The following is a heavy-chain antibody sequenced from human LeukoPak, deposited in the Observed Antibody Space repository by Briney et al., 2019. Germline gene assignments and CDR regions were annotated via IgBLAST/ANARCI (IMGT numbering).Heavy chain of an antibody. V-gene: IGHV4-39*01. J-gene: IGHJ4*02. D-gene: IGHD5-24*01. CDR3: ARHNFRNGYNSPFDY. CDR2: IFHSGTT. CDR1: GGSISGSDYY. Sequence: SGTLSLTCAVSGGSISGSDYYWGWIRQPPGKGLEWIGNIFHSGTTYYDPSLKSRVIISVDTSKNQFSLKPSSVTAADTALYYCARHNFRNGYNSPFDYWGQGTLVTVSS.